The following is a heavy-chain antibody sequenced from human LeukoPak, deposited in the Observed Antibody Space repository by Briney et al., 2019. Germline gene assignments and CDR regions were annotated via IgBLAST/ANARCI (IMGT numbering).Heavy chain of an antibody. CDR3: AKGATTVTTDFDY. D-gene: IGHD4-17*01. V-gene: IGHV3-23*01. CDR1: GFTFSTYA. CDR2: ISGSGGST. J-gene: IGHJ4*02. Sequence: GGSLRLSCAASGFTFSTYAMSWVRQAPGKGLEWVSGISGSGGSTFYANSVKRRFTISRDNSKNTLYLQMNSLRAEDTAVYYCAKGATTVTTDFDYWGQGTLVTVSS.